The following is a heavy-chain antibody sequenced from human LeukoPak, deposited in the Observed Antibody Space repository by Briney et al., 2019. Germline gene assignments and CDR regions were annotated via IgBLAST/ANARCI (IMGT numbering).Heavy chain of an antibody. CDR3: ARDGEDIVVVPAAQYNWFDP. Sequence: GASVKVSCKASGYTFTSYDINWVRQATGQGLEWMGWISAYNGNTNYAQKLQGRVTMTTDTSTSTAYMELRSLRSDDTAVYYCARDGEDIVVVPAAQYNWFDPWGQGTLVTVSS. V-gene: IGHV1-18*01. CDR2: ISAYNGNT. D-gene: IGHD2-2*01. J-gene: IGHJ5*02. CDR1: GYTFTSYD.